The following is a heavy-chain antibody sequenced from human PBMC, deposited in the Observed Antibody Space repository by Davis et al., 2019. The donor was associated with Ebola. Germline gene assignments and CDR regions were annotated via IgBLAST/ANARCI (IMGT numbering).Heavy chain of an antibody. CDR1: GVSISRHY. J-gene: IGHJ4*02. CDR3: SERGSSV. V-gene: IGHV4-59*03. Sequence: PSETLSLTCTVSGVSISRHYWSWIRQPPGKRLEWIGSIYYTGSAYYNSSLASRATISVDTSKNQFSLKLTSVTDADTAMYYCSERGSSVWGQGTLVTVSS. D-gene: IGHD3-10*01. CDR2: IYYTGSA.